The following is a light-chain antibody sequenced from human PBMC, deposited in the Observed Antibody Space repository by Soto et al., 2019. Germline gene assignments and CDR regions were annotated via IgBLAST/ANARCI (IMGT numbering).Light chain of an antibody. J-gene: IGLJ3*02. Sequence: QSVLTQPASVSGSPGQSITISCTGTSSDVGSYNLVSWYQQHPGKAPKLMIYEVSKRPSGVSNRFSGSKSGNTASLTISGLKAEDAADYYCCSYAGSSTAWVFGGGTKLTVL. CDR3: CSYAGSSTAWV. CDR2: EVS. V-gene: IGLV2-23*02. CDR1: SSDVGSYNL.